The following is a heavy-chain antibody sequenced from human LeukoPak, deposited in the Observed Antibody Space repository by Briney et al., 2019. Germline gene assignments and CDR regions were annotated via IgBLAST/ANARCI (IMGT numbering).Heavy chain of an antibody. CDR1: GFTVSSNY. CDR3: AREVRYFDWLLPDYYYGMDV. Sequence: GGSLRLSCAASGFTVSSNYMSWVRQAPGRGLEWVSAIYSGGSTYYADSVKGRFTISRDNSKNTLYLQMNSLRAEDTAVYYCAREVRYFDWLLPDYYYGMDVWGQGTTVTVSS. V-gene: IGHV3-53*01. D-gene: IGHD3-9*01. J-gene: IGHJ6*02. CDR2: IYSGGST.